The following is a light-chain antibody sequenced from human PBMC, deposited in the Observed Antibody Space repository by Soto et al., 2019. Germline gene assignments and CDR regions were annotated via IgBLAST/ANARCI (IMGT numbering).Light chain of an antibody. CDR2: DAS. Sequence: EIVLTQSPATLSLSPGERATLSCRASQSVSSYLAWYQQKPGQAPRLLIYDASNRATGIPARFSGSGSGTDFALTISSLEPEDFAVYDCQQRSTWPPRYTFGQGTKLEIK. J-gene: IGKJ2*01. CDR1: QSVSSY. V-gene: IGKV3-11*01. CDR3: QQRSTWPPRYT.